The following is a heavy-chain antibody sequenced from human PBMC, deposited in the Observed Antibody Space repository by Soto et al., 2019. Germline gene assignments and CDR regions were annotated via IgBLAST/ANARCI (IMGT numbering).Heavy chain of an antibody. CDR3: ARAKYSSSWSSYYFDY. CDR2: IYYSGST. Sequence: TLSLTCTVSGGSISSYYWSWIRQPPGKGLEWIGYIYYSGSTNYNPSLKSRVTISVDTSKNQFSLKLSSVTAADTAVYYCARAKYSSSWSSYYFDYWGQRTLVTVSS. CDR1: GGSISSYY. V-gene: IGHV4-59*01. D-gene: IGHD6-13*01. J-gene: IGHJ4*02.